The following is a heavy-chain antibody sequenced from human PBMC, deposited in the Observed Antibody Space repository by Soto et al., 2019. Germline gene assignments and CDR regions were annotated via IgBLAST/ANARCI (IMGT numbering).Heavy chain of an antibody. CDR3: ARGDSTDCSNGVCSFFYNHDMDV. Sequence: ASVKVSCKTSGYTFTSFGVSWVRQAPGQGLEWMGWISGYNGKTKYAQTLQGRVTMTADTSTSTVYMELRGLTSDDTAIYYCARGDSTDCSNGVCSFFYNHDMDVWGQGTTVTVSS. D-gene: IGHD2-8*01. CDR1: GYTFTSFG. CDR2: ISGYNGKT. J-gene: IGHJ6*02. V-gene: IGHV1-18*04.